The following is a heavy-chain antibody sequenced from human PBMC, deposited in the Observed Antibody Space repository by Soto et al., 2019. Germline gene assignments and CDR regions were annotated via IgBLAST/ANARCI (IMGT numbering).Heavy chain of an antibody. J-gene: IGHJ6*02. CDR1: GYSFTSYW. D-gene: IGHD1-1*01. CDR3: ATCKGISTTTAPSYHSGMNV. CDR2: IDPSDSYT. V-gene: IGHV5-10-1*01. Sequence: GDSLKISCKGSGYSFTSYWISWVRQMPGKGLEWMGRIDPSDSYTNYSPSFQGHVTISADKSISTAYPQWSSLKASDTAMYYCATCKGISTTTAPSYHSGMNVWGQGTTVSVS.